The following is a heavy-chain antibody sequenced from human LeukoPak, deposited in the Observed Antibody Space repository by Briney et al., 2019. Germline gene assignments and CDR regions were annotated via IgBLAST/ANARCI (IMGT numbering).Heavy chain of an antibody. CDR3: ARGIALVF. Sequence: SETLSLTCAVYGGSFSGYYWSWIRQPPGKGLEWIGEINHSGSTNYNPSLKSRVTISVDTSKNQFSLKLSSVTAADTAVYYCARGIALVFWGLRTLVTVSS. V-gene: IGHV4-34*01. J-gene: IGHJ4*02. D-gene: IGHD6-13*01. CDR1: GGSFSGYY. CDR2: INHSGST.